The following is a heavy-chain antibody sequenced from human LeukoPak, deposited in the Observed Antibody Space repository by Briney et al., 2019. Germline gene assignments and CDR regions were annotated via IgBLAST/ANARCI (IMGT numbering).Heavy chain of an antibody. CDR1: GGSISSGGYS. Sequence: PSETLSLTCAVSGGSISSGGYSWSWIRQPPGKGLEWIGYIYHSGSTYYNPSLKSRVTISVDRSKNQFSLKLSSVTAADTVVYYCARARGDYVLFDYWGQGTLVTVSS. CDR3: ARARGDYVLFDY. J-gene: IGHJ4*02. CDR2: IYHSGST. D-gene: IGHD4-17*01. V-gene: IGHV4-30-2*01.